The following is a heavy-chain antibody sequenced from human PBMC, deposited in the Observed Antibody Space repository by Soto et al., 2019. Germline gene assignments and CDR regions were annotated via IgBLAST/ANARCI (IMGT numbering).Heavy chain of an antibody. Sequence: TSETLSLTCTVSGGSISSSSYYWGWIRQPPGKGLEWIGSIYYSGSTYYNPSLKSRVTISLDTSKNQFSLKLSSVTAADTAVYYCARHPGTLYYGGTYSLSRGGMDVWGQGTTVTVSS. CDR3: ARHPGTLYYGGTYSLSRGGMDV. D-gene: IGHD3-16*01. J-gene: IGHJ6*02. CDR2: IYYSGST. CDR1: GGSISSSSYY. V-gene: IGHV4-39*01.